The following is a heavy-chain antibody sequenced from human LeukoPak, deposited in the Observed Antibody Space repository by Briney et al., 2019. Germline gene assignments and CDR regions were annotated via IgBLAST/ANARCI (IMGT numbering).Heavy chain of an antibody. CDR1: GYTFTGYY. J-gene: IGHJ5*02. Sequence: ASVKVSCKASGYTFTGYYMHWVRQAHGQGLEWMGWINPNSGGTNYAQKFQGRVTMTRDTSISTAYMELSRLRSDDTAVYYCPRDLALNWFDPWGQGTLVTVSS. V-gene: IGHV1-2*02. CDR2: INPNSGGT. CDR3: PRDLALNWFDP.